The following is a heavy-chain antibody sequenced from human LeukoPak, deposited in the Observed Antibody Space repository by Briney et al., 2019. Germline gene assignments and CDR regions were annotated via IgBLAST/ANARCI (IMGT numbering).Heavy chain of an antibody. V-gene: IGHV3-64*01. CDR1: GFTFSSYA. D-gene: IGHD6-13*01. J-gene: IGHJ6*02. Sequence: PGGSLRLSCAASGFTFSSYAMHWVRQAPGKGREYVSAISSNGGSTYYANSVKGRFTISRDNSKNTLYLQMGSLRAEDMAVYYCARGAGYSSSWYHYYYYYGMDVWGQGTTVTVSS. CDR2: ISSNGGST. CDR3: ARGAGYSSSWYHYYYYYGMDV.